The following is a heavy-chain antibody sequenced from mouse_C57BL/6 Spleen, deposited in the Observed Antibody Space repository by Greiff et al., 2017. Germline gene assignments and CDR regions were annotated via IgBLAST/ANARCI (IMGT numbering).Heavy chain of an antibody. CDR3: GRNAAYYFGD. V-gene: IGHV14-2*01. D-gene: IGHD6-1*01. Sequence: EVQLQQSGAELVKPGASVKLSCTASGFNIKDYYMHWVKQRPEQGLEWIGRIDPEDGDTKYAPKFQGKATITADTSSNTAYLQLSSLTSEDAAVYYCGRNAAYYFGDWGQGTTLTVAS. CDR2: IDPEDGDT. J-gene: IGHJ2*01. CDR1: GFNIKDYY.